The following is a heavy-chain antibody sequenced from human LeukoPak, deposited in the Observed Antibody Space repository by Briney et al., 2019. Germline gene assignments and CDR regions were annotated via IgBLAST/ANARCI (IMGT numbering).Heavy chain of an antibody. CDR1: GFTFSSYG. CDR3: AKDPRCGGDCYSAFDY. Sequence: GGTLRLSCAASGFTFSSYGMSWVRQAPGKGLEWVSAISGSGGSTYYADSVKGRFTISRDNSKNTLYLQMNSLRAEDTAVYYCAKDPRCGGDCYSAFDYWGQGTLVTVSS. V-gene: IGHV3-23*01. D-gene: IGHD2-21*02. J-gene: IGHJ4*02. CDR2: ISGSGGST.